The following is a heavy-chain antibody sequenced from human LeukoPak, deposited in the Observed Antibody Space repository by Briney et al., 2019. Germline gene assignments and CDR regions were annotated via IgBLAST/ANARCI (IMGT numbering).Heavy chain of an antibody. V-gene: IGHV5-51*01. J-gene: IGHJ4*02. CDR3: ARHSSWSSVTTPFDY. CDR2: IYPGDSDT. Sequence: GESLKISCEGSGYSFSIYLIGWVRQMPGKRLEWMGIIYPGDSDTRYSPSFQGQVTISADKSISTAYLQWSSLEASDTAIYYCARHSSWSSVTTPFDYWGQGTLVTVSS. D-gene: IGHD4-17*01. CDR1: GYSFSIYL.